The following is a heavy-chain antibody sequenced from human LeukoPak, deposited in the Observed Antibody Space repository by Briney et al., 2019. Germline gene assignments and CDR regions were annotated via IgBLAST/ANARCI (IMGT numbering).Heavy chain of an antibody. J-gene: IGHJ5*01. V-gene: IGHV4-4*02. Sequence: PSETLSLTCAVSGRSMSSSHWWSWVRQSPDKGLEWIGEIDHSGKTNYNASLKSRVTVSVDKSKNTFSLKMTSVTAADTAVYYCATETTVTTVVYWFDPWGQGTLVTVSS. CDR3: ATETTVTTVVYWFDP. CDR1: GRSMSSSHW. CDR2: IDHSGKT. D-gene: IGHD4-17*01.